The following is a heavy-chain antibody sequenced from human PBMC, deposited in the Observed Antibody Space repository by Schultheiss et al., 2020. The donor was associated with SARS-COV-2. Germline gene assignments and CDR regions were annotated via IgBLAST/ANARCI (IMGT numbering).Heavy chain of an antibody. D-gene: IGHD6-19*01. J-gene: IGHJ6*02. CDR1: GFTFSSYA. V-gene: IGHV3-30*01. CDR2: ISYDGSNK. CDR3: ARDEVAGPHYYYYGMDV. Sequence: GESLKISCAASGFTFSSYAMHWVRQAPGKGLEWVAVISYDGSNKYYADSVKGRFTISRDNSKNTLYLQMNSLRAEDTAVYYCARDEVAGPHYYYYGMDVWGQGTTVTVSS.